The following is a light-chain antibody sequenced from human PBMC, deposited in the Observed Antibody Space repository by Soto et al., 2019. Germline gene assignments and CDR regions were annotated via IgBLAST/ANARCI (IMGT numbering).Light chain of an antibody. CDR3: QQSYSTPRT. CDR2: DAS. V-gene: IGKV3-11*01. J-gene: IGKJ1*01. CDR1: QSVSNY. Sequence: EIVLTQSPATLSLSPGERATLSFRASQSVSNYLAWYQQKPGQAPRLLIYDASNRATDIPARFSGSGSGTDFTLTISRLEPEDFATYYCQQSYSTPRTFGQGTKVDIK.